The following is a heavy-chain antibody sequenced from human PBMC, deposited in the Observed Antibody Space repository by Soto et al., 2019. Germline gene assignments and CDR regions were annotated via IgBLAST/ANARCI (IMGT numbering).Heavy chain of an antibody. V-gene: IGHV2-5*02. CDR1: GFSLNTRDVG. CDR2: VYWDDDK. CDR3: AHCRGGVASF. D-gene: IGHD3-16*01. Sequence: QITLNESGPALVKPTQTLTLNCTFSGFSLNTRDVGVGWIRQPPGKALEWLGVVYWDDDKTYSPSLKSRLTITKDTHKNQVVLRMTKMDPVDTATYYCAHCRGGVASFWGQGTLVTVSS. J-gene: IGHJ4*02.